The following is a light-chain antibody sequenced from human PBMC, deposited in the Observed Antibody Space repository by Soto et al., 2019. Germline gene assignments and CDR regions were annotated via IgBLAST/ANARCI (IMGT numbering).Light chain of an antibody. CDR1: QSIDTH. CDR3: HQTYSPPDT. V-gene: IGKV1-39*01. CDR2: EAS. Sequence: DIRMTQSPSSLSASVGDRVTITCRASQSIDTHLNWYQQHPGKAPNALIYEASNLQSGVPSRFSGSGSGTDFTLTISGLQPDDSATYYCHQTYSPPDTFGQGTNVEIK. J-gene: IGKJ1*01.